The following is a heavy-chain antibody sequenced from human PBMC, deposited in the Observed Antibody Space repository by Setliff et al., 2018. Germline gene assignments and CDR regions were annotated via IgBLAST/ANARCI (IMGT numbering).Heavy chain of an antibody. Sequence: SVKVSCKASGYTLTTFTTYSLIWVRQAPGQGLEWMGGIIPITGTTNYAQRFQGRITISTDESSSTVYMEMSRLKSEDTAVYYCARGSIVGPTRGDFDFWGLGTLVTVSS. CDR3: ARGSIVGPTRGDFDF. CDR1: GYTLTTFTTYS. D-gene: IGHD1-26*01. CDR2: IIPITGTT. J-gene: IGHJ4*02. V-gene: IGHV1-69*16.